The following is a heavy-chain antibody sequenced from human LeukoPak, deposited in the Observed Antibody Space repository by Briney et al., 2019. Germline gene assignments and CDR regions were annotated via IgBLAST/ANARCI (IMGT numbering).Heavy chain of an antibody. Sequence: NSSETLSRTCTVSGGSMSSYYWNWIRQPPGKGLEWIGYIYYSGTTNYNASLKSRVTISVDTSKNQFSLKLKSVTAADTAVYYCARDEYGGPFDYWGQGTLVTVSS. CDR1: GGSMSSYY. V-gene: IGHV4-59*01. CDR2: IYYSGTT. J-gene: IGHJ4*02. D-gene: IGHD4/OR15-4a*01. CDR3: ARDEYGGPFDY.